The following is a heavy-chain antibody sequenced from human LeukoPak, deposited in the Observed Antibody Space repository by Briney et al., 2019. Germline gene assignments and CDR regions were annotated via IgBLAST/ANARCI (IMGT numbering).Heavy chain of an antibody. J-gene: IGHJ4*02. CDR3: ARGYGDYVGIENYFDY. CDR1: GASISIYY. Sequence: RSSETLSLTCTISGASISIYYWTWIRQPAGKGLEWIGRIYTSGTTNYNTSLKNRVTMSVDTSKNQFSLKLSSVTAADTAVYYCARGYGDYVGIENYFDYWGQRTLVTVSS. CDR2: IYTSGTT. D-gene: IGHD4-17*01. V-gene: IGHV4-4*07.